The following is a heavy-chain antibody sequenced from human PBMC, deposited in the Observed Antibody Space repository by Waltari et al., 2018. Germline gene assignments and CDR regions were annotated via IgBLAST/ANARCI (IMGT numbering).Heavy chain of an antibody. J-gene: IGHJ6*02. CDR3: ARDGAKGSMDV. D-gene: IGHD3-16*01. V-gene: IGHV4-4*07. Sequence: QVQLQESGPGLVKPSATLSLTCIVSGGSISSYYWSWIRQPAGKGLEWIGRIYSSGSTNYNSSLKSRVTMSVDTSKNQFSLKLNSVTAADTAVYYCARDGAKGSMDVWGQGTTVTVSS. CDR2: IYSSGST. CDR1: GGSISSYY.